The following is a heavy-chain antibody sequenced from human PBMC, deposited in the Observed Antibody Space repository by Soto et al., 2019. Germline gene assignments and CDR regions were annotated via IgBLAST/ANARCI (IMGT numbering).Heavy chain of an antibody. J-gene: IGHJ6*02. CDR1: GFTFSNYA. CDR2: IRGSGTIT. Sequence: PGGSLRLSCVASGFTFSNYAMSWVRQAPGKGLEWVAAIRGSGTITYYADSVKGRFTISRDNFENTVYLQMTNLRAEDTAVYYCTIAGFTDYFYGLDVWGPGTTVTAP. CDR3: TIAGFTDYFYGLDV. D-gene: IGHD3-16*01. V-gene: IGHV3-23*01.